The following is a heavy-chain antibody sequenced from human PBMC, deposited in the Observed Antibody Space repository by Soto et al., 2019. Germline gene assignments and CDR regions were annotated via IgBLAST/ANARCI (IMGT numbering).Heavy chain of an antibody. D-gene: IGHD5-18*01. Sequence: GGSLRLSCAASGFTFSNYGMHWVRQAPGKGLEWVAVISYDGRDKHYLDSVKGRFTVSRDNSRNSLYLQMNSLRTEDTAVYYCFKEKRGYSYGEHWGQGTLVTVSS. V-gene: IGHV3-30*18. J-gene: IGHJ4*02. CDR1: GFTFSNYG. CDR3: FKEKRGYSYGEH. CDR2: ISYDGRDK.